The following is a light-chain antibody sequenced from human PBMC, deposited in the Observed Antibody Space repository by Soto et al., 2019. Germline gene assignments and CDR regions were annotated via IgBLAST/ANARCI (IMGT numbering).Light chain of an antibody. CDR2: GNG. CDR1: SSSIGAGYE. J-gene: IGLJ1*01. Sequence: QSVLTQPPSVSGAPWQRVTISCSGTSSSIGAGYEVHWYHQLPGTAPKLVVSGNGNRPSGVPDRLSASKSGTSASLAIIGLQAEDEGHYYCQSYDKRLTAYVFGTGTKVTVL. CDR3: QSYDKRLTAYV. V-gene: IGLV1-40*01.